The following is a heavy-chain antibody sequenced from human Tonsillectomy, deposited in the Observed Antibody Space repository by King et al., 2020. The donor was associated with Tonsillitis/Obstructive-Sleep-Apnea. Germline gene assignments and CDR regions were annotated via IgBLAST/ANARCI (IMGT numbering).Heavy chain of an antibody. Sequence: QLVQSGGGLVQPGGSLRLSCAASGFTFSSYWMHWVLQAPGKGLVWFSRINSDGSSTSYADAVKGRFTISRDNAKNTLYLQMNSLRAEDTAVYYCAREGYSSSSPIDYWGQGTLVTVSS. J-gene: IGHJ4*02. V-gene: IGHV3-74*01. CDR2: INSDGSST. D-gene: IGHD6-6*01. CDR3: AREGYSSSSPIDY. CDR1: GFTFSSYW.